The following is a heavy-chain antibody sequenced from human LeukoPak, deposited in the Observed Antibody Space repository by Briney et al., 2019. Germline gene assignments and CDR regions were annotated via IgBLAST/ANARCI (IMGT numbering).Heavy chain of an antibody. V-gene: IGHV3-21*01. D-gene: IGHD4-17*01. Sequence: PGGSLRLSCAASGFTLSTYNMIWLRQAPGKGLECVSSISGSSSYTNYADSVKGRLTISRDNAKHSLYLQMNSLRVKDTAVYYCARGGDYGDYVFDHWGQGALVTVSS. CDR2: ISGSSSYT. CDR3: ARGGDYGDYVFDH. J-gene: IGHJ4*02. CDR1: GFTLSTYN.